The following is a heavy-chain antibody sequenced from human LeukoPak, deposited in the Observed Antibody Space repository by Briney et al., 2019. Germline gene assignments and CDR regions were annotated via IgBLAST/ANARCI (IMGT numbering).Heavy chain of an antibody. V-gene: IGHV1-2*02. D-gene: IGHD6-13*01. CDR1: GYTFSGYY. CDR3: ARGRIAEGPDY. J-gene: IGHJ4*02. CDR2: INPNSGGT. Sequence: ASVKVSCKASGYTFSGYYMHWVRQAPGQGLEWMGWINPNSGGTNYAQKFQGRVTMTRDTSVSTAYMELSSLTSDDTAVYYCARGRIAEGPDYWGQGTLVTVSS.